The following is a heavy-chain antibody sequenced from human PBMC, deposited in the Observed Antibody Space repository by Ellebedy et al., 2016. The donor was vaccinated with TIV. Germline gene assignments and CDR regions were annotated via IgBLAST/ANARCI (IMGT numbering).Heavy chain of an antibody. CDR3: ARDLGGSSYYYYYMDV. V-gene: IGHV1-69*13. D-gene: IGHD1-26*01. CDR2: IIPIFGTA. J-gene: IGHJ6*03. Sequence: SVKVSXXASGGTFSSYAISWVRQAPGQGLEWMGGIIPIFGTANYAQKFQGRVTITADESTSTAYMELSSLRSEDTAVYYCARDLGGSSYYYYYMDVWGKGTTVTVSS. CDR1: GGTFSSYA.